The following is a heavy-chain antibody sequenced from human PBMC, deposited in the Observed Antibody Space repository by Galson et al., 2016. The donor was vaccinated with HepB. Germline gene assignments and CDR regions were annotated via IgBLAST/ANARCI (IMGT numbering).Heavy chain of an antibody. Sequence: SVKVSCKASGYTFTTFRLHWLRQAPGQRLEWMGWINAANAHTEYSQRFQGRATITRDMSATTVYMEVRSLTTEDTDVYYCERGGIAAAPALTGWFDPWGQGTLLTVSS. D-gene: IGHD6-13*01. CDR2: INAANAHT. J-gene: IGHJ5*02. CDR3: ERGGIAAAPALTGWFDP. V-gene: IGHV1-3*01. CDR1: GYTFTTFR.